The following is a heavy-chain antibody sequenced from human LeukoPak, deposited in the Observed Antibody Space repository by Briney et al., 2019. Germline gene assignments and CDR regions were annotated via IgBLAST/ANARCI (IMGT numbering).Heavy chain of an antibody. V-gene: IGHV5-51*01. CDR3: AKFGIRGCSSSTRCYTSFCYYGMDV. Sequence: GESLKISCKGSGYSFQDYWIGWVRQMPGEGPVLMGRIFPHDSDTKYSPSFEGQVNIPVGKSISTAYVQWGSLRVSDTAIYYCAKFGIRGCSSSTRCYTSFCYYGMDVWGQGTTVTVSS. D-gene: IGHD2-2*02. CDR1: GYSFQDYW. J-gene: IGHJ6*02. CDR2: IFPHDSDT.